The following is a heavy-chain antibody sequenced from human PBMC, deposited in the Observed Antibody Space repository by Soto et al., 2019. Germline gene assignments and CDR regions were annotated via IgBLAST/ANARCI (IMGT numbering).Heavy chain of an antibody. Sequence: QVQLVESGGGVVQPGGSLRLSCAASGFRFNNYAIDWVRQAPGKGLEWVAFISFDGRKQYYGDSVQGRFSISRDDSKNTVFLQMSSLRPEDTAVYYCAKTIGLRLGELAPDFCCQGTLVTVSS. CDR3: AKTIGLRLGELAPDF. V-gene: IGHV3-30*18. D-gene: IGHD3-16*01. CDR1: GFRFNNYA. J-gene: IGHJ4*02. CDR2: ISFDGRKQ.